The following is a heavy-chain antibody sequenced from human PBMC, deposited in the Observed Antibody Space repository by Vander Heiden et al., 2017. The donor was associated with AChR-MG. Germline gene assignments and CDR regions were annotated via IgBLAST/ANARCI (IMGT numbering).Heavy chain of an antibody. CDR1: GSTFSSHG. CDR3: ARLLGRAPDY. Sequence: QIRLVESGGGVVQPGGSLSLSCVASGSTFSSHGTHWVRQAPGKGLEWVAVVWFDGSKQYYADSVKGRFTVSKDNSKNTVFLQMNRLRVDDTAVYHCARLLGRAPDYWGQGTLVTVSS. CDR2: VWFDGSKQ. J-gene: IGHJ4*02. V-gene: IGHV3-33*01.